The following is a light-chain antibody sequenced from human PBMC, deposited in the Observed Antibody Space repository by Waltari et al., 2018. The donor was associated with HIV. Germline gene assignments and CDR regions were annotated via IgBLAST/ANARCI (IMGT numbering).Light chain of an antibody. J-gene: IGKJ3*01. CDR2: DAS. CDR3: QEYNKWPFT. Sequence: EAVMTQSPATLSVSPGERATLSCKASQSVRSNLAWYQQKPGQAPRFLIYDASTRATGIPARFSGSGSGTEFTLTISSLQSEDFAIYYCQEYNKWPFTFGPGTKVDIK. CDR1: QSVRSN. V-gene: IGKV3-15*01.